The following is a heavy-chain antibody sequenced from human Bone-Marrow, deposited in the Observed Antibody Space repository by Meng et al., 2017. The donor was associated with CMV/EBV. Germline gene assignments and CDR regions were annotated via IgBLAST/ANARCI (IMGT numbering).Heavy chain of an antibody. J-gene: IGHJ4*02. CDR2: IYSGGST. CDR3: ARLSSSWYYFDY. D-gene: IGHD6-13*01. Sequence: ETLSLTCAVYGGSFSGYYWSWIRQPPGKGLEWVSVIYSGGSTYYADSVKGRFTISRDNSKNTLYLQMNSLRAEDTAVYYCARLSSSWYYFDYWGQGTLVTVSS. CDR1: GGSFSGYY. V-gene: IGHV3-53*01.